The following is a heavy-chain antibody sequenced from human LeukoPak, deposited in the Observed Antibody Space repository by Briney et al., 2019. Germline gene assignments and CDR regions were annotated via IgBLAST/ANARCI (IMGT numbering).Heavy chain of an antibody. D-gene: IGHD3-10*01. CDR1: GGSISSSGYY. CDR2: IYYSGST. CDR3: ARTTMVRGTYYMDV. Sequence: AETLSLTCTVSGGSISSSGYYWGWIRQPPGKGLEWIGSIYYSGSTNYNPSLKSRVTISVDTSKNQFSLKLSSVTAADTAVYYCARTTMVRGTYYMDVWGKGTTVTISS. V-gene: IGHV4-39*07. J-gene: IGHJ6*03.